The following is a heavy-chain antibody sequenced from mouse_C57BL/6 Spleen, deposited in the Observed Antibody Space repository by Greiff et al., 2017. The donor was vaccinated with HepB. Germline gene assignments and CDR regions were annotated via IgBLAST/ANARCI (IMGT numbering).Heavy chain of an antibody. J-gene: IGHJ3*01. D-gene: IGHD1-1*01. CDR3: TSYGSSYEAWFAY. CDR2: IRNKANNHAT. V-gene: IGHV6-6*01. Sequence: EVKLMDSGGGLVQPGGSMKLSCAASGFTFSDAWMDWVRQSPEKGLEWVAEIRNKANNHATYYAESVKGRFTISRDDSKSSVYLQMNSLRAEDTGIYYCTSYGSSYEAWFAYWGQGTLVTVSA. CDR1: GFTFSDAW.